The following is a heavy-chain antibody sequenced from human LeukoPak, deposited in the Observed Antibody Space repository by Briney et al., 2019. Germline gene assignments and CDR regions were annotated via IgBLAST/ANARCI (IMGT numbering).Heavy chain of an antibody. J-gene: IGHJ6*03. D-gene: IGHD1-26*01. V-gene: IGHV3-21*03. Sequence: GGSLRLSCAASGFTFSSYSMNWVHLAPGKGLEWVSSITPSSSYVYYADSVKGRFTISRDNAKNSLYLQMDSLRGEDTAVFYCARDPFSGNYSPHEYYYYMDVWGKGTTVTVSS. CDR2: ITPSSSYV. CDR1: GFTFSSYS. CDR3: ARDPFSGNYSPHEYYYYMDV.